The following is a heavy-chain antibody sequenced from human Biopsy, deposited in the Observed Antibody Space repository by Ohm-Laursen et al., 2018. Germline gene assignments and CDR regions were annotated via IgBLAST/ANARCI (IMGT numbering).Heavy chain of an antibody. CDR2: INPSGSTT. J-gene: IGHJ4*02. V-gene: IGHV1-46*01. CDR1: GYSFTSYY. D-gene: IGHD6-19*01. CDR3: ARNTGWYGDLYYFDY. Sequence: ASVKVSCKASGYSFTSYYMHWVRHAPGQGLGWMGMINPSGSTTSYPQIFQGRVTMTRDTSKSTVYMELGSLRSADTAVYFCARNTGWYGDLYYFDYWGQGTLVTVSS.